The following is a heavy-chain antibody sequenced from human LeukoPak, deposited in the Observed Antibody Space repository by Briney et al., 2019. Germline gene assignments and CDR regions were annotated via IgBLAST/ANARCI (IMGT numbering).Heavy chain of an antibody. V-gene: IGHV1-8*02. D-gene: IGHD2-21*02. J-gene: IGHJ6*02. CDR2: MNPNSGNT. CDR1: GYTFTSYY. Sequence: GASVKVSCKASGYTFTSYYMHWVRQATGQGLEWMGWMNPNSGNTGYAQKFQGRVTMTRNTSISTAYMELSSLRSEDTAVYYCARTLSMTARNAYYYYYYGMDVWGQGTTVTVSS. CDR3: ARTLSMTARNAYYYYYYGMDV.